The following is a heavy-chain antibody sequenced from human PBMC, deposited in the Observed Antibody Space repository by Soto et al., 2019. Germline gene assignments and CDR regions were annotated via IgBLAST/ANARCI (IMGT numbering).Heavy chain of an antibody. V-gene: IGHV3-23*01. J-gene: IGHJ4*02. CDR3: AKDAEWELPRKGRFDY. CDR1: GFTFSSYA. Sequence: PGGSLRLSCAASGFTFSSYAMSWVRQAPGKGLEWVSAISGSGGSTYYADSVKGRFTISRDNSKNTLYLQMNSLRAEDTAVYYCAKDAEWELPRKGRFDYWGQGTLVTVSS. CDR2: ISGSGGST. D-gene: IGHD1-26*01.